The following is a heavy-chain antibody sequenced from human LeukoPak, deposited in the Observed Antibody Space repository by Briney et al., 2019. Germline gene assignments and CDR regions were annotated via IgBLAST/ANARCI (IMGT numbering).Heavy chain of an antibody. J-gene: IGHJ4*02. D-gene: IGHD3-3*01. V-gene: IGHV3-7*01. Sequence: GGSLRLSCAASGFTFSSYWMSWVRQAPGKGLEWVADIKQDGSEKNYVDSVKGRFIISRDNAKNSLYLHMTSLRVEDTAFYYCARDIGAGNFWSGPLEYWGQGSLVTVSS. CDR2: IKQDGSEK. CDR3: ARDIGAGNFWSGPLEY. CDR1: GFTFSSYW.